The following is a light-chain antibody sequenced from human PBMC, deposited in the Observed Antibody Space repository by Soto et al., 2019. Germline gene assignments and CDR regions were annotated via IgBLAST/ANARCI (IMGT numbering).Light chain of an antibody. J-gene: IGKJ3*01. CDR3: QQYDSSQFT. CDR1: QSVSSSY. V-gene: IGKV3-20*01. CDR2: GAS. Sequence: EIVLTQSPGTLSLSPGERATLSCRASQSVSSSYLAWYQQKPGQAPSLLIYGASSRATGIPDRFSGSGSGTDFILTLSRLEPEDFAVYYCQQYDSSQFTFGPGTKVDVK.